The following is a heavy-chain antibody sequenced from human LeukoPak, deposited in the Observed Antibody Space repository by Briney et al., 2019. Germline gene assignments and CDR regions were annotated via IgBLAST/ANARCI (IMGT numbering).Heavy chain of an antibody. Sequence: GGSLRLSRAASGFTFSSYAMHWVRQAPGKGLEYVSAISSNGGSTYYANSVKGRFTISRDNSKNTLYLQMGSLRAEDMAVYYCARGEVGSSYSGSYLDIWGQGTMVTVSS. J-gene: IGHJ3*02. CDR2: ISSNGGST. CDR3: ARGEVGSSYSGSYLDI. D-gene: IGHD1-26*01. V-gene: IGHV3-64*01. CDR1: GFTFSSYA.